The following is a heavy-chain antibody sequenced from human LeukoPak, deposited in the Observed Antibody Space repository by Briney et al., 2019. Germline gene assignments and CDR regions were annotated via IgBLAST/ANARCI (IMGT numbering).Heavy chain of an antibody. CDR2: INPNSGGT. CDR3: ATHSSAYYYVNPLWQH. CDR1: GYTFTSYG. V-gene: IGHV1-2*02. J-gene: IGHJ1*01. Sequence: ASVKVSCKASGYTFTSYGISWVRRAPGQGLEWMGWINPNSGGTNYAQKFQGRVTMTRDTSISTAYMELSSLRSEDTAVYYCATHSSAYYYVNPLWQHWGQGTLVTVSS. D-gene: IGHD3-22*01.